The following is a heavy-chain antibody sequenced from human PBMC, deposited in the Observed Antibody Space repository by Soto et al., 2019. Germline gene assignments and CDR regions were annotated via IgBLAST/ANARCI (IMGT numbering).Heavy chain of an antibody. D-gene: IGHD5-18*01. CDR3: ARPRGYSYGFDY. J-gene: IGHJ4*02. V-gene: IGHV1-18*01. Sequence: ASVKVSCKASGYTFTSYAMHWVRQAPGQGLEWMGWISAYNGNTNYAQKPQGRVTMTTDTSTSTAYMELRSLRSDDTAVYYCARPRGYSYGFDYWGQGTLVTVSS. CDR2: ISAYNGNT. CDR1: GYTFTSYA.